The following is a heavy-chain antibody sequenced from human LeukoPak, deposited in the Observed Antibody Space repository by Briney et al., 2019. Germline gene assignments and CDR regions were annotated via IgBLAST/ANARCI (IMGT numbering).Heavy chain of an antibody. CDR3: ARRWAPGEDYYYYYMDV. V-gene: IGHV4-34*01. J-gene: IGHJ6*03. CDR2: INHSGST. Sequence: SETLSLTCAVYGESFSDYYWSWIRQPPGKGLEWIGEINHSGSTNYNPSLKSRVTTSVDMSKNQFSLKLSSVTAADTAVYYCARRWAPGEDYYYYYMDVWGKGTTVTISS. CDR1: GESFSDYY. D-gene: IGHD3-10*01.